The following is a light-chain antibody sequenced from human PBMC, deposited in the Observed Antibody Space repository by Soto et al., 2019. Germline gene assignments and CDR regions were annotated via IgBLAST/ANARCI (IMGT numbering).Light chain of an antibody. J-gene: IGLJ1*01. CDR3: AAWDASLNGYV. CDR2: NSY. Sequence: QSALTQPPSASGTPGQRVTISCSGSSSNIGSETVNWYQQLPGTVPKLLIYNSYQRPSGVPDRFSGSKSGTSASLAISGLQSEDEADYYCAAWDASLNGYVFGAGTKVTVL. V-gene: IGLV1-44*01. CDR1: SSNIGSET.